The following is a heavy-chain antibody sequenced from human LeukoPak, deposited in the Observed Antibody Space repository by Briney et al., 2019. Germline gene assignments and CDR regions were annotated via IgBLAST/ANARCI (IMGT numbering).Heavy chain of an antibody. CDR2: IYYSGST. Sequence: SETLSLTCTVSGGSISSSSYYWGWIRQPPGKGLEWIGSIYYSGSTYYNPSLKSRVTISVDTSKNQFSLKLSSVTAADTAVYYCARAPRDYYDSSGHSAGVGVFDYWGQGTLATVSS. V-gene: IGHV4-39*07. CDR1: GGSISSSSYY. D-gene: IGHD3-22*01. J-gene: IGHJ4*02. CDR3: ARAPRDYYDSSGHSAGVGVFDY.